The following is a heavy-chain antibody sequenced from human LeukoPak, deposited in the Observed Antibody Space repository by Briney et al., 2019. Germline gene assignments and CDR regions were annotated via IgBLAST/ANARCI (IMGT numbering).Heavy chain of an antibody. V-gene: IGHV3-23*01. J-gene: IGHJ4*02. Sequence: GGSLRLSCAASGFTFSSYAMSWVRQAPGKGLDWVSSISGGGGTTYYADSVKGRFTISRDTSTLYLQMNSLRAEDTAVYYCAKPEWPNNAINYYFDYWGRGTLVTVSS. D-gene: IGHD2-8*01. CDR2: ISGGGGTT. CDR3: AKPEWPNNAINYYFDY. CDR1: GFTFSSYA.